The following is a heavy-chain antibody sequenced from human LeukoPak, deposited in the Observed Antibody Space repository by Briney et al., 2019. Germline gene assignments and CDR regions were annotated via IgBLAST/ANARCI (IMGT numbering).Heavy chain of an antibody. Sequence: GGSLRLSCAASGFAFSTFAMTWVRQAPGKGPEWVSAISGSGGSTYYAVSVKGRFTISRDNSKNTLYLQMNSLRAEDTAVYYCAKTTVTILGGPKYYFDYWGQGTLVTVSS. CDR1: GFAFSTFA. V-gene: IGHV3-23*01. CDR2: ISGSGGST. D-gene: IGHD4-17*01. J-gene: IGHJ4*02. CDR3: AKTTVTILGGPKYYFDY.